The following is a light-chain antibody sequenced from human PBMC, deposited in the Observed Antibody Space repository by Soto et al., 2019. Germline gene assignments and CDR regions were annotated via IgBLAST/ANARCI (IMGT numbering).Light chain of an antibody. Sequence: NFMLTQPHSVSESPGKTVTISCTRSSGNIASSSVQWYQQRPGSAPTTIIYEDQQRPSGVPDRFSGSIDASSNSASLTISGLKTDDEADYYCQSYHSGNVVFGGGTKLTVL. J-gene: IGLJ2*01. CDR1: SGNIASSS. CDR2: EDQ. CDR3: QSYHSGNVV. V-gene: IGLV6-57*04.